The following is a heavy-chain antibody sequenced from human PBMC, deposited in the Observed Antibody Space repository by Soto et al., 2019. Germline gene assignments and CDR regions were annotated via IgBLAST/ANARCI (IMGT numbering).Heavy chain of an antibody. CDR2: INPNSGGT. CDR3: ARDYKYYYGSGSYYNDYYYYYGMDV. CDR1: GYTFTGYY. V-gene: IGHV1-2*02. J-gene: IGHJ6*02. D-gene: IGHD3-10*01. Sequence: ASVKVSCKASGYTFTGYYMHWVRQAPGQGLEWIGWINPNSGGTNYAQKFQGRVTMTRDTSISTAYMELSRLRSDDTAVYYCARDYKYYYGSGSYYNDYYYYYGMDVWGQGTTVTVSS.